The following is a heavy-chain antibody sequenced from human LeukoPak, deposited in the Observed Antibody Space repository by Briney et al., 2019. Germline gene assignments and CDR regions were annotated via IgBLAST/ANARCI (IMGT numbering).Heavy chain of an antibody. CDR1: GFTFSSYS. Sequence: GGSLRLSCAASGFTFSSYSMNWVRQAPGKGLEWVSSISSRSSYIYYADSVKGRFTISRDNAKNTLYLQMNSLRAEDTAVYYCARDPVGYNYDSYFDYWGQGTLVTVSS. CDR3: ARDPVGYNYDSYFDY. V-gene: IGHV3-21*01. CDR2: ISSRSSYI. D-gene: IGHD5-18*01. J-gene: IGHJ4*02.